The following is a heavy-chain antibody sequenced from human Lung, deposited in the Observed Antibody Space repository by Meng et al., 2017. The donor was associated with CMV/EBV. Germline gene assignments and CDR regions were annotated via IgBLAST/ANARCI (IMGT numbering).Heavy chain of an antibody. J-gene: IGHJ4*01. D-gene: IGHD3-16*01. CDR1: GGSISSYY. CDR2: MNYRGSS. CDR3: ARDFATGPRGDYFDY. V-gene: IGHV4-59*13. Sequence: SXTXSLXCTVSGGSISSYYWSWIRQSPGKGLDWIGFMNYRGSSNYNPSLKSRVTISVDTSKNQFSLKLTSVTAADTAVYYCARDFATGPRGDYFDYWGHGXLVTVS.